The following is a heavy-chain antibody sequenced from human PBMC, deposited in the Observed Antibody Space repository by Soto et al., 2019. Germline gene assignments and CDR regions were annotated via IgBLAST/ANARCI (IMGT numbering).Heavy chain of an antibody. CDR1: GGSISSSSYY. V-gene: IGHV4-39*01. Sequence: SETLSLTXTVSGGSISSSSYYWGWIRQPPGKGLEWIGSIYYSGSTYYNPSLKSRVTISVDTSKNQFSLKLSSVTAADTAVYYCARLLGGSGYYYYFDYWGQGTLVTVSS. CDR3: ARLLGGSGYYYYFDY. D-gene: IGHD3-22*01. J-gene: IGHJ4*02. CDR2: IYYSGST.